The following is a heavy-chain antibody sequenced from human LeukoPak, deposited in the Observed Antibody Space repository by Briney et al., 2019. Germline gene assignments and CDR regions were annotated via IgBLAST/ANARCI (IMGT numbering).Heavy chain of an antibody. V-gene: IGHV3-23*01. D-gene: IGHD6-19*01. J-gene: IGHJ4*02. CDR3: ARDLELYSSGWYGFDY. CDR2: ISGSGGST. Sequence: GGSLRLSCAASGFTFSSYAMSWVRQAPGKGLEWVSAISGSGGSTYYADSVKGRFTISRDNSKNTLYLQMNSLRAEDTAVYYCARDLELYSSGWYGFDYWGQGTLVTVSS. CDR1: GFTFSSYA.